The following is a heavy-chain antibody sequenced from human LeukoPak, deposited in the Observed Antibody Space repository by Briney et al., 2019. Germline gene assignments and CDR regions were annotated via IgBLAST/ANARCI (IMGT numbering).Heavy chain of an antibody. CDR3: AKGTSSGCFDY. Sequence: GRSLRLSCAASGFTFSSYGMHWVRQAPGKGLEWVAVISYDGSNKYYADSVKGRFTISRDNSKNTLYLQMNSLRAEDTAVYYCAKGTSSGCFDYWGQGTLVTVSS. D-gene: IGHD6-19*01. CDR2: ISYDGSNK. CDR1: GFTFSSYG. V-gene: IGHV3-30*18. J-gene: IGHJ4*02.